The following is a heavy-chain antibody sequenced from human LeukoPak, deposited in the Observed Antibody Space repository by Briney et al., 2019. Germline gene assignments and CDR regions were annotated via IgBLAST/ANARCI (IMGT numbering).Heavy chain of an antibody. J-gene: IGHJ4*02. CDR1: GFTFSSYA. D-gene: IGHD6-13*01. V-gene: IGHV3-30*04. Sequence: GGSLRLSCAASGFTFSSYAMHWVRQAPGKGLEWVAVISYDGSYKFYADSVKGRFTISRDNSKSTLYLQMNSLRAEDTAVYYCAKDRYSGLNTIDYWGQGTLATVSS. CDR2: ISYDGSYK. CDR3: AKDRYSGLNTIDY.